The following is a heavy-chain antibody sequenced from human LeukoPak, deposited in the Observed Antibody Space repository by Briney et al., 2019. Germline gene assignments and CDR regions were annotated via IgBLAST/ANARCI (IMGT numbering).Heavy chain of an antibody. D-gene: IGHD6-19*01. CDR3: ARKGSGGSYFDY. J-gene: IGHJ4*02. V-gene: IGHV4-59*08. CDR1: GGSISSYY. Sequence: KPSETLSLTCTVSGGSISSYYWSWIRQPPGKGLEWIGYIYYSGSTNYNPSLKSRVTISVDTSKNQFSLKLSSVTAADTAVYYCARKGSGGSYFDYWGQGTLVTVSS. CDR2: IYYSGST.